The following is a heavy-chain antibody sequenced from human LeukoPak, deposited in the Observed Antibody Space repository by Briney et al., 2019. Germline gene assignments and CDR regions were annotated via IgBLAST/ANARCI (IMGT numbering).Heavy chain of an antibody. CDR1: GFTFSSYW. V-gene: IGHV3-74*01. D-gene: IGHD1-26*01. Sequence: RGSLRLSCAASGFTFSSYWMHWVRQAPGRGPVWISRINSDGSSTNYADSVKGRFTISRDNAKNTLYLQMNSLRAEDTAVYYCAKDLRGSYQTDFDYWGQGTLVTVSS. CDR2: INSDGSST. J-gene: IGHJ4*02. CDR3: AKDLRGSYQTDFDY.